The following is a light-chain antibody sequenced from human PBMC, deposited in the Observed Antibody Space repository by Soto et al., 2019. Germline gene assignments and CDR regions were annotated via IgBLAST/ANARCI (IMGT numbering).Light chain of an antibody. J-gene: IGLJ2*01. Sequence: QSALTQPASVSGSPGQSITISCTGTSSDVGDYKLVSWYQQFPGTAPKLIIFEVTKRPSDISNRFSASKSGNTASLTISGLQAEDEADHYCSSYAGGANVIFGGGTKLTVL. V-gene: IGLV2-23*02. CDR1: SSDVGDYKL. CDR2: EVT. CDR3: SSYAGGANVI.